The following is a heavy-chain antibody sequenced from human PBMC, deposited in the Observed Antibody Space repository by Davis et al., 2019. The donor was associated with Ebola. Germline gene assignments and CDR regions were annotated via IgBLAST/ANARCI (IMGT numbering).Heavy chain of an antibody. CDR2: INPSDGST. Sequence: ASVKVSCKASGYTFTSYYMHWVRQAPGQGLEWMGIINPSDGSTSYAQKFQGRVTMTRDTSTSTAYMELSSLRSEDTAVYYCARSITMIVVAGGWFDPWGQGTLVTVSS. CDR1: GYTFTSYY. J-gene: IGHJ5*02. CDR3: ARSITMIVVAGGWFDP. D-gene: IGHD3-22*01. V-gene: IGHV1-46*01.